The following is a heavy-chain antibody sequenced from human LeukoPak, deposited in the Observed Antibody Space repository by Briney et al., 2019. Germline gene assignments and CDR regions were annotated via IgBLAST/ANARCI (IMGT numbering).Heavy chain of an antibody. J-gene: IGHJ4*02. CDR1: GGSVSSGSYY. V-gene: IGHV4-61*01. D-gene: IGHD2-2*01. CDR3: ARLLVVEGFDF. Sequence: SETLSLSCTVSGGSVSSGSYYWTWIRQPPGKGLEWIGYFYYSGSTNYNPSLKSRVTISKDTSKNQSSLKVSSVTATDTAVYYCARLLVVEGFDFWGQGTLVTVSS. CDR2: FYYSGST.